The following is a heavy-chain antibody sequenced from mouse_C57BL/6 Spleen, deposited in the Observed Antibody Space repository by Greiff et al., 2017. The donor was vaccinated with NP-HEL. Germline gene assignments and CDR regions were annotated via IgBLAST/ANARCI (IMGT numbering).Heavy chain of an antibody. Sequence: EVQRVESGGGLVQPGGSLSFSCAASGFTFTDYYMSWVRQPPGKALEWLGFIRNKANGYTTEYSASVKGRFTISRDNSQSILYLQMNAMRAEDSATYYCARSITTVVATPFAYWGQGTLVTVSA. CDR3: ARSITTVVATPFAY. V-gene: IGHV7-3*01. D-gene: IGHD1-1*01. CDR2: IRNKANGYTT. J-gene: IGHJ3*01. CDR1: GFTFTDYY.